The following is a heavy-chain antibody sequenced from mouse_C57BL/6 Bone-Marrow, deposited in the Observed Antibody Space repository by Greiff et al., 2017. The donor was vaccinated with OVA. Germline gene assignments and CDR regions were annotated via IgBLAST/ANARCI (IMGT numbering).Heavy chain of an antibody. CDR1: GFSLTRYG. CDR2: IWSGGST. J-gene: IGHJ2*01. Sequence: VQLQQSGPGLVQPSQSLSITCTVSGFSLTRYGVHWVRQSPGKGLEWLGVIWSGGSTDCNAAFISRLSISKDNSKSQVFFKMNSLQADDTAIYYCARNSPGYFDYWGQGTTLTVSS. V-gene: IGHV2-2*01. CDR3: ARNSPGYFDY.